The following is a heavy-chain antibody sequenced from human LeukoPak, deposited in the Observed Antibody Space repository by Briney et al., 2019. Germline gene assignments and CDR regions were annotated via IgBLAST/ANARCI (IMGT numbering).Heavy chain of an antibody. J-gene: IGHJ4*02. V-gene: IGHV4-59*01. Sequence: SETLSLTCTVSGGSTSGSYWSWIRQPPGKGLEWIGCIYYSGATYYSPSLKSRITISVDTSQSQFSLKMNSVTAADTAIYFRARYDSASAGFDFWGQGTLVTVSS. D-gene: IGHD2-2*01. CDR1: GGSTSGSY. CDR3: ARYDSASAGFDF. CDR2: IYYSGAT.